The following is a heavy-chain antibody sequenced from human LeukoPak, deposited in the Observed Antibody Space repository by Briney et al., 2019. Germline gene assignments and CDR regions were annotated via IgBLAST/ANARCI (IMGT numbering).Heavy chain of an antibody. CDR2: MNPNSGNT. CDR3: ASDSSGYYYDAFDI. Sequence: VASVKVSCKASGYTFTSYAMNWVRQATGQGLEWMGWMNPNSGNTGYAQKFQGRVTMTRNTSISTAYMELSSLRSEDTAVYYCASDSSGYYYDAFDIWGQGTMVTVSS. D-gene: IGHD3-22*01. V-gene: IGHV1-8*02. J-gene: IGHJ3*02. CDR1: GYTFTSYA.